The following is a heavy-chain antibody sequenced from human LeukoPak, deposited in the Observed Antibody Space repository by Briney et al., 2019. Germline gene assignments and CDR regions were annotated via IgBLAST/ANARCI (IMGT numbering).Heavy chain of an antibody. Sequence: PGGSLRLSCAASGFTFNNYAMTWVRQAPGKGLEWVSAVSGSGASTYYADSVKGRFTISRDNSKDTLFLQMNSLRAEDTAVYYCAKERKTYNWNYVDSWGQGTLVTVSS. CDR3: AKERKTYNWNYVDS. J-gene: IGHJ4*02. D-gene: IGHD1-20*01. CDR2: VSGSGAST. CDR1: GFTFNNYA. V-gene: IGHV3-23*01.